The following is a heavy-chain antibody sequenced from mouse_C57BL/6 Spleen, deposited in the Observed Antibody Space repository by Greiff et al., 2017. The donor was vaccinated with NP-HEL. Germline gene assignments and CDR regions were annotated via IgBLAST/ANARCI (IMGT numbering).Heavy chain of an antibody. Sequence: VQLQESGAELVKPGASVKLSCKASGYTFTSYWMQWVKQRPGQGLEWIGEIDPSDSYTNYNQKFKGKATLTVDTSSSTAYMQLSSLTSEDSAVYYCAKKIYYGNYEDYWGKGTTLTVSS. CDR1: GYTFTSYW. CDR3: AKKIYYGNYEDY. V-gene: IGHV1-50*01. CDR2: IDPSDSYT. J-gene: IGHJ2*01. D-gene: IGHD2-1*01.